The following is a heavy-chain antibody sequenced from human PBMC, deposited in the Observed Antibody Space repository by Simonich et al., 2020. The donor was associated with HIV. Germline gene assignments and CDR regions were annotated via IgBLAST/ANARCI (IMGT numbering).Heavy chain of an antibody. CDR1: GGSFSGYY. Sequence: QVQLQQWGAGLLKPSETLSLTCAVYGGSFSGYYWTWIRQPPGKGLEWIGEFHDRGSTNYNPSLKSRGTMSEDKSKNQFSLKLKSVIAADTAVYYCAAGNALLRFLEWEGTYMDVWGKGTTVTVSS. V-gene: IGHV4-34*01. J-gene: IGHJ6*03. D-gene: IGHD3-3*01. CDR2: FHDRGST. CDR3: AAGNALLRFLEWEGTYMDV.